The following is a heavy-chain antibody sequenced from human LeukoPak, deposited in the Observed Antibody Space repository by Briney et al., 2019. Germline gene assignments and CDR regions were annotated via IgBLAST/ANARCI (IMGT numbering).Heavy chain of an antibody. J-gene: IGHJ5*02. Sequence: GGSLRLSCAASGFTFSTYAMSWVRQVPGKRLEWVSAISSGAGTTGYADSVKGRSTISRVNSKSTISLQMNSLRGEDTAVYYCAKDLEQSYSGWSASYDAWGQGTLVTVSS. CDR3: AKDLEQSYSGWSASYDA. CDR1: GFTFSTYA. V-gene: IGHV3-23*01. CDR2: ISSGAGTT. D-gene: IGHD6-19*01.